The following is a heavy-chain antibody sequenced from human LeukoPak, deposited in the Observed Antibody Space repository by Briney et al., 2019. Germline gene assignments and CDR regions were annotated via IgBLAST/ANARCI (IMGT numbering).Heavy chain of an antibody. CDR3: GRNERAYCRGDCYDY. CDR2: IHFDGTT. CDR1: GGSFSGYY. V-gene: IGHV4-34*06. Sequence: PSETLSLTCAVYGGSFSGYYWGWIRQLPGKGLEWVGSIHFDGTTSYSPPLRSRVTISMDTSKRQFSLKLASVTAADRAIDYFGRNERAYCRGDCYDYWGQGTLVTVSS. J-gene: IGHJ4*02. D-gene: IGHD2-15*01.